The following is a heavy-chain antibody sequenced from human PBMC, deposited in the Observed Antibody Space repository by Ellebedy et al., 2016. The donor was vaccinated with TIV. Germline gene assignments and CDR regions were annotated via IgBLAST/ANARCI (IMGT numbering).Heavy chain of an antibody. CDR3: ARHMNTAMTNDY. CDR2: IDPSDSYT. V-gene: IGHV5-10-1*01. D-gene: IGHD5-18*01. J-gene: IGHJ4*02. Sequence: GESLKISCKGSGYKFSTYWIGWVRQMPGKGLEWMGRIDPSDSYTNYSPSFQGHVTISADKFNSTAHLQWSSLKASDTAMYYCARHMNTAMTNDYWGQGTLVTVSS. CDR1: GYKFSTYW.